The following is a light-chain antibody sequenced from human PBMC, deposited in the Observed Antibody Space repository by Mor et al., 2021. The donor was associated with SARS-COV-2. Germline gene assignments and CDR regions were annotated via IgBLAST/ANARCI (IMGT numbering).Light chain of an antibody. V-gene: IGKV1-5*03. CDR2: EAS. CDR3: QHYNRYPVT. J-gene: IGKJ4*01. Sequence: QSISIWLAWYQQKAGKAPKILVYEASSLESGVPSRFSGSGYGTEFTLTISSLQPDDIATYYCQHYNRYPVTFGGGTKVE. CDR1: QSISIW.